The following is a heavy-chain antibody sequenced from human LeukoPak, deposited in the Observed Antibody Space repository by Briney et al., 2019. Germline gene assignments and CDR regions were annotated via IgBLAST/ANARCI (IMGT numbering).Heavy chain of an antibody. V-gene: IGHV1-18*01. CDR3: VRDPTNTSGRYAYFDY. D-gene: IGHD6-19*01. J-gene: IGHJ4*02. CDR1: GYTFNHHG. CDR2: ISCYNGDT. Sequence: ASVKVSCKASGYTFNHHGIGWVRQAPGQGLEWMGWISCYNGDTNYAQNLQGRVTMSTDTSTSTAYMELTGLRSDDTAVYYCVRDPTNTSGRYAYFDYWGQGTLVTVSS.